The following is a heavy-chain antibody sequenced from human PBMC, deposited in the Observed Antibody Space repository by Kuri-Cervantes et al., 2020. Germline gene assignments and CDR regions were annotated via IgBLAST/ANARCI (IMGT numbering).Heavy chain of an antibody. CDR3: ARQVAPLSWSDS. CDR2: IYHTGNA. D-gene: IGHD1-14*01. V-gene: IGHV4-4*02. J-gene: IGHJ5*01. CDR1: GDSIVSSYS. Sequence: SETLSLSCAVSGDSIVSSYSWTWVRLSPGKGLEWLGEIYHTGNAHYNPSLRSRVAFSVDTSKNHFSLRLNSVTAADSAVYYCARQVAPLSWSDSRGPGIQVTVSS.